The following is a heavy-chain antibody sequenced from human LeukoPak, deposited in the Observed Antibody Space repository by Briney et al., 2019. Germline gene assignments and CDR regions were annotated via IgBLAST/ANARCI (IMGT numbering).Heavy chain of an antibody. CDR1: GFTFSSYA. Sequence: PGGSLRLSCAASGFTFSSYAMHWVRQAPGKGLEWVAVISYDGSNKYYADSVKGRFTISRDNSKNTLYLQMNSLRAEDTAVYYCAKIQSMIVVVDAFDIWGQGTMVTVSS. J-gene: IGHJ3*02. V-gene: IGHV3-30-3*02. D-gene: IGHD3-22*01. CDR2: ISYDGSNK. CDR3: AKIQSMIVVVDAFDI.